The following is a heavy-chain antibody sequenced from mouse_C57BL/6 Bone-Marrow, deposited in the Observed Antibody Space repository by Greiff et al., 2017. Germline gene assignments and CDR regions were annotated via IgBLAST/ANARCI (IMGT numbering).Heavy chain of an antibody. CDR2: IYPRDGST. CDR1: GYTFTSYD. CDR3: ARLEFDGSSGDWYFDV. J-gene: IGHJ1*03. D-gene: IGHD1-1*01. Sequence: VQLQQSGPELVKPGASVKLSCKASGYTFTSYDINWVKPRPGQGLEWIGWIYPRDGSTKYNEKFKGKATLTVDTSSSTAYMELHSLTSEDSAVYCCARLEFDGSSGDWYFDVWGTGTTVTVSS. V-gene: IGHV1-85*01.